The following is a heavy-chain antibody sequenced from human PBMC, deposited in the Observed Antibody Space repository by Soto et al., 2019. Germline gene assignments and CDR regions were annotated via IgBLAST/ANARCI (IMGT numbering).Heavy chain of an antibody. Sequence: GGSLRLSCAASGFTFSSYAMSWVRQAPGKGLEWVSLVYNGGATHYAASVKGRFTISTHSSQSTLFLQMNSLRTEDTATYYCVRGRYGSEIHWGQGTKVTVSS. CDR2: VYNGGAT. CDR3: VRGRYGSEIH. CDR1: GFTFSSYA. D-gene: IGHD3-10*01. J-gene: IGHJ4*02. V-gene: IGHV3-53*04.